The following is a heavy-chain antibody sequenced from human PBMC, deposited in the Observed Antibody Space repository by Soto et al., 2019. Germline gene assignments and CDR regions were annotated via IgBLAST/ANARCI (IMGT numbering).Heavy chain of an antibody. CDR3: ATLYGDYPDY. Sequence: ESGGGVVQPGRSLGLSCAASGFTFSSYGMHWVRQAPGKGLEWVAVLSYDGSNKYHADSVKGRFTISRDNSKNTLYLQMNSLRAEDTAVYYCATLYGDYPDYWGQGTLVTVSS. CDR2: LSYDGSNK. J-gene: IGHJ4*02. D-gene: IGHD4-17*01. V-gene: IGHV3-30*03. CDR1: GFTFSSYG.